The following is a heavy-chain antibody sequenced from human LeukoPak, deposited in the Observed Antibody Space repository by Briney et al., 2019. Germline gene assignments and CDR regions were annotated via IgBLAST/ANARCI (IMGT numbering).Heavy chain of an antibody. CDR2: IYTRGST. J-gene: IGHJ3*02. CDR1: GGSINSGSYY. Sequence: SETLSLTCTVSGGSINSGSYYWSWIRQPAGKGLEWIGRIYTRGSTNYNPSLKSRVTISVDTSKNHFSLKLSSVTAADTAVYYCARDDNLIVATTIWGQGTMVTVSS. V-gene: IGHV4-61*02. D-gene: IGHD5-12*01. CDR3: ARDDNLIVATTI.